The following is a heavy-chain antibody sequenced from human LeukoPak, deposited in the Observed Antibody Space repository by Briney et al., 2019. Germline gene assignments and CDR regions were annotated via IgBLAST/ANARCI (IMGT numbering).Heavy chain of an antibody. J-gene: IGHJ4*02. D-gene: IGHD2/OR15-2a*01. Sequence: GGSLRLSCAASGFAFNTYSMNWVRQAPGKGLEWVSFIFSSSTYIYYTDSVKGRFTISRDNARNSLYLQMDNLRAEDTGVYYCARDFYVGFALDYWGQGTLVTVSS. CDR2: IFSSSTYI. V-gene: IGHV3-21*03. CDR1: GFAFNTYS. CDR3: ARDFYVGFALDY.